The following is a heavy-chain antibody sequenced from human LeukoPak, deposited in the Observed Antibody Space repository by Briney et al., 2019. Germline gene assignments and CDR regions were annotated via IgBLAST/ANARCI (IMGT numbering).Heavy chain of an antibody. D-gene: IGHD2-15*01. CDR2: ISGSGGST. V-gene: IGHV3-23*01. CDR3: ASSTSGATIAY. CDR1: GFTFSSYA. Sequence: GGSLRLSCAASGFTFSSYAMSWVRQAPGKGLEWVSAISGSGGSTYYADSVKGRFTISRDNSKNTLYLQMNSLRAEDTAVYYCASSTSGATIAYWGQGTLVTVSS. J-gene: IGHJ4*02.